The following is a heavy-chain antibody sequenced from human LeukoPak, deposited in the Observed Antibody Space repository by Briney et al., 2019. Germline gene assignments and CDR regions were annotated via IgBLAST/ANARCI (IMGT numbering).Heavy chain of an antibody. D-gene: IGHD5-12*01. CDR2: ISSDGNDK. CDR3: TTTVIRGDRGDDYDD. CDR1: GVTFSSYG. V-gene: IGHV3-30*03. J-gene: IGHJ4*02. Sequence: PGGSLRLSCAASGVTFSSYGMHWVRQAPGKGLEGVALISSDGNDKLYADSVKGRFTISRDDSKSTLYLHMNSLRAEDTAVYYCTTTVIRGDRGDDYDDWGQGTLVTVSS.